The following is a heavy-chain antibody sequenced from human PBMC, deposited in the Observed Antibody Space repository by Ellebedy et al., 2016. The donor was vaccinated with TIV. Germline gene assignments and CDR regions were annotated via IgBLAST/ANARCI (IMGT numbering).Heavy chain of an antibody. D-gene: IGHD5-18*01. Sequence: GESLKISCAASGFTFSSYSMNWVRQAPGKGLEWVSYISSSGSTIYYADSVKGRFTISRDNAKNSLYLQMNSLRAEDTAVYYCARLLRKTDTAMVKGFDYWGQGTLVTVSS. CDR3: ARLLRKTDTAMVKGFDY. CDR1: GFTFSSYS. J-gene: IGHJ4*02. V-gene: IGHV3-48*04. CDR2: ISSSGSTI.